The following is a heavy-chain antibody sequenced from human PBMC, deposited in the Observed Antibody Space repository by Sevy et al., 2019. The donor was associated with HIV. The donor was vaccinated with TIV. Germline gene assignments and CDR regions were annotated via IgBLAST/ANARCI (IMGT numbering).Heavy chain of an antibody. J-gene: IGHJ4*02. D-gene: IGHD6-19*01. Sequence: GGSLRLSCAASGFTFSSYAMSWVRQAPGKGLEWVSAISGSGGSTYYADSVKGRFTISRDNSKNTLYLQMNSLRAEDTAVYYCAKGFRQWLVKTYFDYWGQGTLVIVSS. V-gene: IGHV3-23*01. CDR3: AKGFRQWLVKTYFDY. CDR2: ISGSGGST. CDR1: GFTFSSYA.